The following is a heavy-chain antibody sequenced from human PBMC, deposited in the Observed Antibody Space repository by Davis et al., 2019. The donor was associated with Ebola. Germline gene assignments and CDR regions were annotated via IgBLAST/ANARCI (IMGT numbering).Heavy chain of an antibody. Sequence: GESLKISCKGSGYSFTNYWIGWVRQMPGKGLEWMGIIYPADSDTRYSPSFQGQVTISADRSISTAYLKLMRLKASDTAIYYCARLNDYYDSSGPATFSDYWGQGTLVTVSS. J-gene: IGHJ4*02. CDR1: GYSFTNYW. CDR2: IYPADSDT. V-gene: IGHV5-51*01. D-gene: IGHD3-22*01. CDR3: ARLNDYYDSSGPATFSDY.